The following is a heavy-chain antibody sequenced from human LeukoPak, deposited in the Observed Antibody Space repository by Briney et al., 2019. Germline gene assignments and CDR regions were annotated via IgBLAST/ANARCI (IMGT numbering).Heavy chain of an antibody. V-gene: IGHV3-21*04. D-gene: IGHD5-18*01. Sequence: GGSLRLSCAASGFTFSSYSMNWVRRAPGKGLEWVSSISSSSSYIYYADSVKGRFTISRDNAKNSLYLQMNNLRAEDTALYYCARLSGYSYGYFDYWGQGTLVTVSS. CDR2: ISSSSSYI. CDR3: ARLSGYSYGYFDY. J-gene: IGHJ4*02. CDR1: GFTFSSYS.